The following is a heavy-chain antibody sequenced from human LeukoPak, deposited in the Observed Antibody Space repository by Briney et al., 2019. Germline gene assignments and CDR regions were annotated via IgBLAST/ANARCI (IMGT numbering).Heavy chain of an antibody. Sequence: GESLKISCKGSGYSFTSYWIGWVRQMPGKGLEWVGIIYPGDSDTRYSPSFQGQVTISADKSISTAYLQWSSLKASDTAMYYCARHSLWFGELSPNWFDPWGQGTLVTVSS. CDR2: IYPGDSDT. CDR3: ARHSLWFGELSPNWFDP. D-gene: IGHD3-10*01. J-gene: IGHJ5*02. V-gene: IGHV5-51*01. CDR1: GYSFTSYW.